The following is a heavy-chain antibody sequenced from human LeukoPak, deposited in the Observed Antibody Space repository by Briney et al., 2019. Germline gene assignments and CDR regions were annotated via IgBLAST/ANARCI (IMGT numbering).Heavy chain of an antibody. CDR2: ISSSSSYI. D-gene: IGHD4-17*01. CDR3: ARGFYGDYDYGSDAFDI. CDR1: GFTFSSYG. V-gene: IGHV3-21*01. J-gene: IGHJ3*02. Sequence: PGGSQRLSCAASGFTFSSYGMNWVRQAPGKGLEWVSSISSSSSYIYYADSVKGRFTISRDNAKNSLYLQMNSLRAEDTAVYYCARGFYGDYDYGSDAFDIWGQGTMVTVSS.